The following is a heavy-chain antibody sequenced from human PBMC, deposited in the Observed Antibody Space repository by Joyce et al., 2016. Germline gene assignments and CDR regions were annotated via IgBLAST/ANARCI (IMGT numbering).Heavy chain of an antibody. CDR3: AREDKDYNGWGFFGS. CDR1: GAPLRSGRYH. V-gene: IGHV4-61*01. CDR2: IYSSGSY. Sequence: QVQLQESGPGLVKPSETLSLTCTVSGAPLRSGRYHWRWIRQSPGKGLEWIGYIYSSGSYKYNPAFQRRGTISVDRSTNQFSLTLVSLTAADTATYYCAREDKDYNGWGFFGSWGQGARVIVSS. D-gene: IGHD4-11*01. J-gene: IGHJ4*02.